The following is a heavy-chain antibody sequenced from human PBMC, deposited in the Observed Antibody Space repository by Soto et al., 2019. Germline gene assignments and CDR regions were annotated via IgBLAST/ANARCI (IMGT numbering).Heavy chain of an antibody. CDR3: ARDAAAGLNDY. V-gene: IGHV4-30-2*01. J-gene: IGHJ4*02. Sequence: SETLSLTCVVSGDSISSGGYSWTWIRQPPGKGLEWIGHIYKSGITLYNPSLESRFTISVDKSKNQFSLELNSVTSADTAVYYCARDAAAGLNDYWGQGTLVTVSS. CDR2: IYKSGIT. CDR1: GDSISSGGYS. D-gene: IGHD6-13*01.